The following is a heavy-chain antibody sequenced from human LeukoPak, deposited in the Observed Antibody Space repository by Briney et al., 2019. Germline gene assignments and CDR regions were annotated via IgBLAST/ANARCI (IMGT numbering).Heavy chain of an antibody. J-gene: IGHJ4*02. CDR1: GGTFRSYA. Sequence: SVKVSCKASGGTFRSYAISWVRQAPGHGLEWMGGSIPIFGTANYAQKFQGRVTITADESTSTAYMELSSLRSEDTAVYYCARDQGYRYGYGDFDYWGQGTLVTVSS. V-gene: IGHV1-69*13. D-gene: IGHD5-18*01. CDR2: SIPIFGTA. CDR3: ARDQGYRYGYGDFDY.